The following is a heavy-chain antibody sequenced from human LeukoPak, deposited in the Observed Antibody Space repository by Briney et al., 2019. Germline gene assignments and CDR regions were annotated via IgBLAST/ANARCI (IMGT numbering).Heavy chain of an antibody. Sequence: GRSLRLSCAASGFTFSSYAMHWVRQAPGKGLEWVAVISYDGSNKYYADSVKGRFTISRDNSKNTLYLQMNSLRAEDTAVYYCAREGDANYYYMDVWGKGTTVTVSS. CDR3: AREGDANYYYMDV. CDR1: GFTFSSYA. V-gene: IGHV3-30-3*01. CDR2: ISYDGSNK. J-gene: IGHJ6*03. D-gene: IGHD2-8*01.